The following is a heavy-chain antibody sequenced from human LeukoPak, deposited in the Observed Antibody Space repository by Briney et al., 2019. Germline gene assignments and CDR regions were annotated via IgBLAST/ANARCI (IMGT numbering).Heavy chain of an antibody. D-gene: IGHD6-13*01. CDR3: ARVSAAGTGTFDY. V-gene: IGHV4-61*02. Sequence: PSQTLSLTCTVSGGSISSGSYYWSWIRQPAGKGLEWIGRIYTSGSTNYNPSLKSRVTISVDTSKNQFSLQLNSVTPEDTAVYYCARVSAAGTGTFDYWGQGTLVTVSS. J-gene: IGHJ4*02. CDR1: GGSISSGSYY. CDR2: IYTSGST.